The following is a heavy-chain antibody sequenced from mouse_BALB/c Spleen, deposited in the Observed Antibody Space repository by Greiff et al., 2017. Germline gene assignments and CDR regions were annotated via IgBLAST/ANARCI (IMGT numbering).Heavy chain of an antibody. CDR2: ISSGGSYT. D-gene: IGHD3-1*01. CDR3: ARHLTARATYYAMDY. J-gene: IGHJ4*01. CDR1: GFTFSSYG. Sequence: EVKLEESGGDLVKPGGSLKLSCAASGFTFSSYGMSWVRQTPDKRLEWVATISSGGSYTYYPDSVKGRFTISRDNAKNTLYLQMSSLKSEDTAMYYCARHLTARATYYAMDYWGQGTSVTVSS. V-gene: IGHV5-6*02.